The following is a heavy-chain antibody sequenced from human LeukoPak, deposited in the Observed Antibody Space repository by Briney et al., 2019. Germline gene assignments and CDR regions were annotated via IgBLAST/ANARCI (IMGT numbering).Heavy chain of an antibody. D-gene: IGHD3-10*01. CDR1: GFTFNIYA. CDR2: ISSSSSTI. Sequence: GGSLRLSCAASGFTFNIYAMSWVRQAPGKGLEWVSYISSSSSTIYYADSVKGRFTISRDNAKNSLYLQMNSLRAEDTAVYYCAREDPWYYGSGSYSSWGQGTLVTVSS. CDR3: AREDPWYYGSGSYSS. J-gene: IGHJ5*02. V-gene: IGHV3-48*01.